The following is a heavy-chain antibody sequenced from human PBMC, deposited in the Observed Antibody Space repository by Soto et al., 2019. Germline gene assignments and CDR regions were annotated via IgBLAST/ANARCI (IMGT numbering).Heavy chain of an antibody. V-gene: IGHV1-69*18. D-gene: IGHD5-12*01. CDR1: GASFTTST. CDR2: IIPLLETP. J-gene: IGHJ4*02. CDR3: AKAVATGVFDY. Sequence: QVQLVQSGTEVRKPGSSVKVSCKASGASFTTSTFSWVRQTPGQGLEWMGTIIPLLETPDYAQKFQGSVTITADESTSTVYMELSSLRSEDAAVYYCAKAVATGVFDYWGQGTLVTVSS.